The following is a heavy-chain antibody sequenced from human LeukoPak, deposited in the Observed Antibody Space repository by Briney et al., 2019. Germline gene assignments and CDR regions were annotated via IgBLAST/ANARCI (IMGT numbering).Heavy chain of an antibody. CDR1: GGSISSYC. V-gene: IGHV4-59*01. CDR3: ARGPDYWFDT. CDR2: IYYSGST. D-gene: IGHD3-3*01. J-gene: IGHJ5*02. Sequence: PSETLSLTFTVSGGSISSYCWSWIRQPPGKGLEWIGYIYYSGSTNYNPSLKSRVTISVDTSKNQFSLKLSSVTAADTAVYYCARGPDYWFDTWGQGNLVTVSS.